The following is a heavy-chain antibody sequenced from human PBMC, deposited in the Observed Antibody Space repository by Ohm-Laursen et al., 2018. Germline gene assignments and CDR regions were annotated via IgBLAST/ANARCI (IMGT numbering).Heavy chain of an antibody. V-gene: IGHV3-30*18. D-gene: IGHD1-1*01. CDR3: AKSPSRHWIRSPDYYGTDV. CDR2: ISYYGSNK. Sequence: SLRLSCAASGFTFSSYGMHWVRQAPGKGLEWVAVISYYGSNKYYADSVKGRFTISRDNSKNTLYLQMNSLRAEDTAVYYCAKSPSRHWIRSPDYYGTDVWGQGTTVTVSS. CDR1: GFTFSSYG. J-gene: IGHJ6*02.